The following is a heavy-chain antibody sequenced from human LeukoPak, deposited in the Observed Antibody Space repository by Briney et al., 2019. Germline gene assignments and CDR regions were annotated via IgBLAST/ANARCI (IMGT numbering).Heavy chain of an antibody. CDR1: GGSFSGYY. J-gene: IGHJ5*02. CDR3: ARELVTAVSAPSNWFDP. Sequence: PSEALSLTCAVYGGSFSGYYWSWIRQPPGKGLELTGEINHSGSTNYNPSLKSRVSISVDTSKNQFSLKLSSVTAADTAVYYYARELVTAVSAPSNWFDPWGQGTLVTVSS. CDR2: INHSGST. D-gene: IGHD2-21*02. V-gene: IGHV4-34*01.